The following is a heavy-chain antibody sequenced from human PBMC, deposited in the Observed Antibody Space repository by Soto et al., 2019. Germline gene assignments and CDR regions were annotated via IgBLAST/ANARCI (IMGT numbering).Heavy chain of an antibody. J-gene: IGHJ4*02. Sequence: GGSLRLSCAASGFTFSNAWMSWVRQAPGKGLEWVGRIKSKTDGGTTDYAAPVKGRFTISRDDSKNTLYLQMNSLKTEDTAVYYCTTNTRYNWNEGGFDYWGQGTLVTVSS. CDR1: GFTFSNAW. D-gene: IGHD1-20*01. V-gene: IGHV3-15*01. CDR3: TTNTRYNWNEGGFDY. CDR2: IKSKTDGGTT.